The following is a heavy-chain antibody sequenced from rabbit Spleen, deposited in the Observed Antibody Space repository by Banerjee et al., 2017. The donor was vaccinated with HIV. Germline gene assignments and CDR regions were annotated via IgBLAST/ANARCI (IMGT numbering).Heavy chain of an antibody. J-gene: IGHJ6*01. CDR2: IYSGNSGYT. CDR1: GFSFGSNDY. Sequence: EQLEESGGGLVKPGGSLTLTCTASGFSFGSNDYMCWVRQAPGRGLEWIACIYSGNSGYTYYATWATGRFTCSKTSSTTVTLQVTSLTAADTATYFCARDTASSFSSYGMDLWGPGTLVTAS. V-gene: IGHV1S45*01. CDR3: ARDTASSFSSYGMDL. D-gene: IGHD8-1*01.